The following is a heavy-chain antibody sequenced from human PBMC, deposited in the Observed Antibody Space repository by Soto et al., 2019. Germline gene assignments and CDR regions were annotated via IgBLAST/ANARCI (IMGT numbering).Heavy chain of an antibody. CDR1: GFTFSSYS. D-gene: IGHD3-9*01. Sequence: GGSLRLSCAASGFTFSSYSMNWVRQAPGKGLEWVSYISSSSSTIYYADSVKGRFTISRDNAKNSLYLQMNSLRAEDTAVYYCASLPRSEYYDILTDAFDIWGQGTMVTVSS. CDR3: ASLPRSEYYDILTDAFDI. CDR2: ISSSSSTI. J-gene: IGHJ3*02. V-gene: IGHV3-48*01.